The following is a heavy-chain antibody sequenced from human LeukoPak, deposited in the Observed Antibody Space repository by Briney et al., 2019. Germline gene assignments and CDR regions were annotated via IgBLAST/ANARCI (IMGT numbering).Heavy chain of an antibody. CDR3: ARDGNPTVTTQNWFDP. J-gene: IGHJ5*02. CDR1: GFTFSSYA. CDR2: ISYDGSNK. Sequence: PGGSLRLSCAASGFTFSSYAMHWVRQAPGKGLEWVAVISYDGSNKYYADSVKGRFTISRDNSKNTLYLQMNSLRAEDTAVYYCARDGNPTVTTQNWFDPWGQGTLVTVSS. D-gene: IGHD4-17*01. V-gene: IGHV3-30*04.